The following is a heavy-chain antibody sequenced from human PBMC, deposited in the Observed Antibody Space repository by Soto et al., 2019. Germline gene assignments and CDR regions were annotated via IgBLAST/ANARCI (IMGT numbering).Heavy chain of an antibody. CDR2: IWYDGSNK. CDR3: ATTAPGTYYDFWSGYYTFDY. Sequence: GGSLRLSCAASGFTFSSYGMHWVRQAPGKGLEWVAVIWYDGSNKYYADSVKGRFTISRDNSKNTLYLQMNSLRAEDTAVYYCATTAPGTYYDFWSGYYTFDYWGQGTLVTVSS. J-gene: IGHJ4*02. V-gene: IGHV3-33*01. D-gene: IGHD3-3*01. CDR1: GFTFSSYG.